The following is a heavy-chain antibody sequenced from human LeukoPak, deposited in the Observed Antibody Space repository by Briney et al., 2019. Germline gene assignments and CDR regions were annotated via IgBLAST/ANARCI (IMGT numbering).Heavy chain of an antibody. D-gene: IGHD3-9*01. V-gene: IGHV3-7*01. CDR1: GFTFSSYW. J-gene: IGHJ5*02. CDR2: IKQDGSEK. CDR3: ARDTLRYFDWLYP. Sequence: QPGGSLRLPCAASGFTFSSYWMSWVRQAPGKGLEWVANIKQDGSEKYYVDSVKGQFTISRDNAKNSLYLQMNSLRAEDTAVYYCARDTLRYFDWLYPWGQGTLVTVSS.